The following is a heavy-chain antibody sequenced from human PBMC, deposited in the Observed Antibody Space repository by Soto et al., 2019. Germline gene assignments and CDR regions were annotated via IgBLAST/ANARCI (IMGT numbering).Heavy chain of an antibody. CDR2: VWYDGNHR. CDR3: AQDLYGTCGGYPRGFVP. J-gene: IGHJ5*02. CDR1: GFRFNNFG. Sequence: PGGTLRLTCAASGFRFNNFGIHWVRQAPGKGQAWAAIVWYDGNHRFYAASVKGRFSISSDSSNTTAYLQMNSVRVEDTALYYCAQDLYGTCGGYPRGFVPWCQGAQVTVAS. D-gene: IGHD5-12*01. V-gene: IGHV3-33*06.